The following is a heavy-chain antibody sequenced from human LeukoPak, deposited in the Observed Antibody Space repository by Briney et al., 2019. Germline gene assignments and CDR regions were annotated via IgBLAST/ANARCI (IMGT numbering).Heavy chain of an antibody. D-gene: IGHD6-19*01. CDR3: ARRHSSGWFYY. V-gene: IGHV4-38-2*02. Sequence: SETPSLTCTVSGYSISNGYYWDWTRQPPGRGLEWIGNIYRSGSTSYNPSLKSRVTISVDTSKNQFSLKVNSVTAADTAVYYCARRHSSGWFYYWGQGTLVTVSS. J-gene: IGHJ4*02. CDR2: IYRSGST. CDR1: GYSISNGYY.